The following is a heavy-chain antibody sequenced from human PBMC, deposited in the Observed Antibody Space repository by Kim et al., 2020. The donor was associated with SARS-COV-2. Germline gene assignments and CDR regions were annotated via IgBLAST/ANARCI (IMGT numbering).Heavy chain of an antibody. CDR2: DT. V-gene: IGHV1-18*01. D-gene: IGHD3-10*01. CDR3: VIHEGRFPIAY. J-gene: IGHJ4*02. Sequence: DTKFTQKCQGRVTLTTDTSTSTAYMELRSLRSDDTAIYYCVIHEGRFPIAYWGQGTLVTVSS.